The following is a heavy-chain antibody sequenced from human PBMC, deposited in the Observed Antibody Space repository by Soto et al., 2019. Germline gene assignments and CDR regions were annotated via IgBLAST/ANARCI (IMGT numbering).Heavy chain of an antibody. V-gene: IGHV1-18*01. CDR1: GYTFTSYG. Sequence: QVQLVQSGAEVKKPGASVKVSCKASGYTFTSYGISWVRQAPGQGLEWMGWISAYNGNTNYAQKLQGRVTMTTDTSTSKAYMELRSLRSDDTAVYYCARDLMGYYYDSSGYYRAFDIWGQGTMVTVSS. J-gene: IGHJ3*02. CDR3: ARDLMGYYYDSSGYYRAFDI. CDR2: ISAYNGNT. D-gene: IGHD3-22*01.